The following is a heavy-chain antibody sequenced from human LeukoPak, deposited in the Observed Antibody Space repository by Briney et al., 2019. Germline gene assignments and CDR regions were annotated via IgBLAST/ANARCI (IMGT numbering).Heavy chain of an antibody. CDR3: ARESARSGYFDY. CDR1: GFTFSSYA. Sequence: PGGSLRLSCAASGFTFSSYAMHWVRQAPGKGLEWVAVISYDGSNKYYADSVKGRFTISRDNSKNTLYLQMNSLRAEDTAVYYCARESARSGYFDYWGQGTLVTVSS. V-gene: IGHV3-30-3*01. J-gene: IGHJ4*02. CDR2: ISYDGSNK.